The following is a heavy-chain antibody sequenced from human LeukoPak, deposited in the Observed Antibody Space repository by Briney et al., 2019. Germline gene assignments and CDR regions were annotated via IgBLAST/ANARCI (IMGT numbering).Heavy chain of an antibody. CDR1: GFTFRNYA. V-gene: IGHV3-23*01. Sequence: GGSLRLSCAASGFTFRNYAIYWVRQAPGKGLEWVSGISGSGGDTYFADSVKGRFTISRDHSKNTVFLQMDSLRAEDTAVYYCAKTTAGNSSGRYPGWPVDYWGQGTLVTISS. D-gene: IGHD6-19*01. CDR3: AKTTAGNSSGRYPGWPVDY. CDR2: ISGSGGDT. J-gene: IGHJ4*02.